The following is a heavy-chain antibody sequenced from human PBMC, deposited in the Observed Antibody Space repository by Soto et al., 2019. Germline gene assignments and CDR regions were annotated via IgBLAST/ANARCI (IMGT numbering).Heavy chain of an antibody. CDR1: GYTFTSYD. J-gene: IGHJ4*02. CDR2: MNPNSGNT. D-gene: IGHD6-13*01. V-gene: IGHV1-8*01. CDR3: PTGRRSGWYVDY. Sequence: QVQLVQSGAEVKKPGASVKVSCKASGYTFTSYDINWVRQATGQGLEWMGWMNPNSGNTGYAQKFQGRVTMTRNTTISTAYMEVRSLRCEDTAASYCPTGRRSGWYVDYWGEETTVTSPQ.